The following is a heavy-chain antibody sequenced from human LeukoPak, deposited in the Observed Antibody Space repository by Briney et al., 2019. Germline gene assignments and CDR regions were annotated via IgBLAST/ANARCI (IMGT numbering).Heavy chain of an antibody. CDR3: ARGYPFDY. Sequence: PSEALSLTCTVSGGSISSSSYYWGWIRQPPGKGLEWIGYIYYSGSTNYNPSLKSRVTISVDTSKNQFSLKLSSVTAADTAVYYCARGYPFDYWGQGTLVTVSS. D-gene: IGHD2-15*01. V-gene: IGHV4-61*05. J-gene: IGHJ4*02. CDR1: GGSISSSSYY. CDR2: IYYSGST.